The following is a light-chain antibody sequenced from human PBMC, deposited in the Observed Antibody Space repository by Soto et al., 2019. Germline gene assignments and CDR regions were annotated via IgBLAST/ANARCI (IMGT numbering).Light chain of an antibody. CDR2: SNN. CDR3: AAWDDRLNGVV. Sequence: QSVLTQPPSASGTPGQRVTISCSGSSSNIGSNTVNWYQQLPGTAPKLLIYSNNQRPSGVPDRCSGSKAGTSASLAISGLQSEDEADYYCAAWDDRLNGVVFGGGTEVTVL. J-gene: IGLJ2*01. CDR1: SSNIGSNT. V-gene: IGLV1-44*01.